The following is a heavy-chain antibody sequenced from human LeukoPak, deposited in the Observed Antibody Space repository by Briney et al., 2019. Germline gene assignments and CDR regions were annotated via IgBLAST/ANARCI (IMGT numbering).Heavy chain of an antibody. CDR2: IIPIFDIT. D-gene: IGHD3-10*01. V-gene: IGHV1-69*04. CDR3: ARVNRGQGVPPSMDV. J-gene: IGHJ6*02. CDR1: GGTFSSSA. Sequence: GASVKVSCKASGGTFSSSAINWVRQAPGHGLEWMGRIIPIFDITNYAQNFQDRVTITADKSTSTAYMDLSSLRSEDTAVYLCARVNRGQGVPPSMDVWGQGTTVTVSS.